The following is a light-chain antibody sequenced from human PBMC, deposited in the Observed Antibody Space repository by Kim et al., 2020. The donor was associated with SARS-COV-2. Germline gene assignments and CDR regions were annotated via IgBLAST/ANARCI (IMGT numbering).Light chain of an antibody. J-gene: IGKJ1*01. V-gene: IGKV3-15*01. CDR2: GGS. CDR1: KRVNDN. Sequence: GSPGVRVTRSCRSTKRVNDNLAWYQQKPGQPPRLLVYGGSVTPTYIPARFSGSGSKTEYTLTVTSLQSEDFAIYYCQQYDEWPWTFGQGTKVDI. CDR3: QQYDEWPWT.